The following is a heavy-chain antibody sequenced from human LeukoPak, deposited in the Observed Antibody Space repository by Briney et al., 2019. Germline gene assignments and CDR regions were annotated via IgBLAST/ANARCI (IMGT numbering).Heavy chain of an antibody. CDR2: INHSGST. CDR3: ASLAVAGTLDY. D-gene: IGHD6-19*01. V-gene: IGHV4-34*01. CDR1: GGSFSGYY. Sequence: SETRSLTCAVYGGSFSGYYWSWIRQPPGKGLEWIGEINHSGSTNYNPSLKSRVTISVDTSKNQFSLKLSSVTAADTAVYYCASLAVAGTLDYWGQGTLVTVSS. J-gene: IGHJ4*02.